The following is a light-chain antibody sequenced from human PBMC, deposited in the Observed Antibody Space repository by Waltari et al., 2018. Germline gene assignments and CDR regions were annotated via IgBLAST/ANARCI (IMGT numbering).Light chain of an antibody. CDR1: QSVSRY. J-gene: IGKJ1*01. CDR3: QKYGTLPAT. CDR2: DAS. Sequence: ENVLTQSPGTLSLSPGERATLSCRASQSVSRYLAWYQQKPGQAPRLLIYDASIRASGIPDRFSGSGSGTDFSLTISRLEPEDFAVYYCQKYGTLPATFGQGTKVQMK. V-gene: IGKV3-20*01.